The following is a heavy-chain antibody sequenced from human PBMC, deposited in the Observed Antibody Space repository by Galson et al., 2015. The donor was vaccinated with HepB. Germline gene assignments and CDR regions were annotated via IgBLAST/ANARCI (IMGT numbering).Heavy chain of an antibody. J-gene: IGHJ2*01. D-gene: IGHD4-17*01. CDR2: MWYDGSNK. CDR3: ARDRVLRSLGYWYFDR. CDR1: GFTFSSYG. Sequence: SLRLSCAASGFTFSSYGMHWVRQAPGKGLEWVAVMWYDGSNKYYADSVKGRFTISRDNFKKMVYLQMNSLRAEDTAVYYCARDRVLRSLGYWYFDRWGRGTLVTVPS. V-gene: IGHV3-33*08.